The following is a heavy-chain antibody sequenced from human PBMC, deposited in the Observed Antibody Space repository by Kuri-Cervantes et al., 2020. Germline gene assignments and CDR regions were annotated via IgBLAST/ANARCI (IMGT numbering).Heavy chain of an antibody. V-gene: IGHV3-30*18. CDR1: GFTFSSYG. D-gene: IGHD6-19*01. J-gene: IGHJ4*02. Sequence: GGSLRLSCAASGFTFSSYGMHWVRQAPGKGLEWVAVISYDGSNKYYADSVKGRFTISRDSSKNTLYLQMNSLRAEDTALYYCAKEKGGWYYWGQGTLVTVSS. CDR3: AKEKGGWYY. CDR2: ISYDGSNK.